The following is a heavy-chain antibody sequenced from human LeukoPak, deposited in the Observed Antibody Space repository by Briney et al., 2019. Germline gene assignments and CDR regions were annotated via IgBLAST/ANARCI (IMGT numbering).Heavy chain of an antibody. CDR2: INSDGSTT. Sequence: GGSLRLSCAASGLTFSNYWMHWVRQAPGKGLEWVSRINSDGSTTNYADSVKGRFTISRDNAKNTMYLQMNSLRAEDTALYYCVSRYCTITNCYKASGTGAFDIWGQGTMVIVSS. V-gene: IGHV3-74*01. D-gene: IGHD2-2*02. CDR3: VSRYCTITNCYKASGTGAFDI. CDR1: GLTFSNYW. J-gene: IGHJ3*02.